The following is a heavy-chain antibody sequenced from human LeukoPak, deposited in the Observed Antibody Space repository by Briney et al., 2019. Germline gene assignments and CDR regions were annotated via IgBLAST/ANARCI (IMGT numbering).Heavy chain of an antibody. Sequence: GGSLRLSCPASSLIVTSNNMRSARQAPGKGQEWVSVIYSGGSTYYADSVKGRFTISRDNSKNTLYLQMNSLRAEDTAVYYCARVAASAPGAYGMGVWGQGTTVTVSS. CDR2: IYSGGST. J-gene: IGHJ6*02. V-gene: IGHV3-53*01. CDR1: SLIVTSNN. D-gene: IGHD6-13*01. CDR3: ARVAASAPGAYGMGV.